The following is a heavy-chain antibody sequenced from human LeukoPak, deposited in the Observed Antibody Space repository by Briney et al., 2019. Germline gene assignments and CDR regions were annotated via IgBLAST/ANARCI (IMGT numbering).Heavy chain of an antibody. V-gene: IGHV3-23*01. CDR3: AKLLGYCGGGSCSGTLDY. J-gene: IGHJ4*02. Sequence: GGSLRLSCAGSGFTFSSYAMSRVRQAPGKGLEWVSAICGSGDSTYYADSVKGRFTISRDNSKNTLYLQMHSLRAEDTGVYYCAKLLGYCGGGSCSGTLDYWGRGTLVTVSS. CDR1: GFTFSSYA. CDR2: ICGSGDST. D-gene: IGHD2-15*01.